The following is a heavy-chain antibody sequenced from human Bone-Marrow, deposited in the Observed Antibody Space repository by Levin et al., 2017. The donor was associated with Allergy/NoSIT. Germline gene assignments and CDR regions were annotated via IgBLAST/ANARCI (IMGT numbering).Heavy chain of an antibody. CDR3: VRDSGLYGLDV. D-gene: IGHD6-19*01. V-gene: IGHV3-33*01. Sequence: SCATSGFSFSTYGMHWVRQAPGKGLEWVAVVWHDGSKKYHADSVKGRLTISRDNSKNTVSLQMNSLRVEDTAVYYCVRDSGLYGLDVWGQGTTVIVSS. CDR2: VWHDGSKK. J-gene: IGHJ6*02. CDR1: GFSFSTYG.